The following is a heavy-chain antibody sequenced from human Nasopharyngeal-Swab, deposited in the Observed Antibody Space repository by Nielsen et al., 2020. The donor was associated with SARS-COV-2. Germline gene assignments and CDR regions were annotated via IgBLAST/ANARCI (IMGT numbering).Heavy chain of an antibody. CDR2: IRGSGAGT. J-gene: IGHJ6*03. V-gene: IGHV3-23*01. Sequence: GGSLRLSCAASGFTFSSYAMSWVRQAPGKGLEWVSSIRGSGAGTYHADSVKGRFTISRDNFKNTLYLEMKYLRAEDTAVYFCAKSAVAGTERIWYLYYHIDVWGKGTSVTVSS. D-gene: IGHD6-19*01. CDR1: GFTFSSYA. CDR3: AKSAVAGTERIWYLYYHIDV.